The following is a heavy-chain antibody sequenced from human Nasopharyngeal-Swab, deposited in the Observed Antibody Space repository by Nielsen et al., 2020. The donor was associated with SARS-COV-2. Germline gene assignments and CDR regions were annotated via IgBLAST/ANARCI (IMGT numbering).Heavy chain of an antibody. CDR1: GFTFSSYG. D-gene: IGHD3-3*01. CDR2: IWYDGSNK. V-gene: IGHV3-33*01. J-gene: IGHJ3*02. CDR3: ARDLREITIFGVVSWGHDAFDI. Sequence: GGSLRLSCAASGFTFSSYGMHWVRQAPGKGLEWVAVIWYDGSNKYYADSVKGRFTISRDNSKNTLYLQMNSLRAEDTAVYYCARDLREITIFGVVSWGHDAFDIWGQGTMVTVSS.